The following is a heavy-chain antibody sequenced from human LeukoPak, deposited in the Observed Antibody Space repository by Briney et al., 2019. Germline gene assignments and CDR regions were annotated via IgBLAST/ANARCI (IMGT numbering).Heavy chain of an antibody. CDR3: LCFGGSHDY. Sequence: PGGSLRLSCAASGFTFSRYWMSWVRQAPGKGLEWLANIKQDGSEKYYVDSVKGRFTISRDNAKNSLYLQMNSLRAEDTAVYYCLCFGGSHDYWGQGTLVTVSS. V-gene: IGHV3-7*02. CDR1: GFTFSRYW. D-gene: IGHD3-10*01. CDR2: IKQDGSEK. J-gene: IGHJ4*02.